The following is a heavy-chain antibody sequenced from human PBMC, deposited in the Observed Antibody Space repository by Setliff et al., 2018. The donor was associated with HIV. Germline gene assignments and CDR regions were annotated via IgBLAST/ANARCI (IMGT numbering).Heavy chain of an antibody. Sequence: ASVKVSCKASGYSFTSSGVSWVRQAPGQGLEWMGWINIRNGNTNYVQKLQGRVTITTDTSTSTAYMELRSLRSDDTALYYCARKPTGSPSDYWGQGTLVTVSS. CDR1: GYSFTSSG. D-gene: IGHD2-2*01. CDR3: ARKPTGSPSDY. CDR2: INIRNGNT. J-gene: IGHJ4*02. V-gene: IGHV1-18*01.